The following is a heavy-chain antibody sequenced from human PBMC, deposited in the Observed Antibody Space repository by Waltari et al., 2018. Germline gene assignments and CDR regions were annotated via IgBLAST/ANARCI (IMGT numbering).Heavy chain of an antibody. CDR3: ARALLGLTNRLDV. J-gene: IGHJ6*02. V-gene: IGHV7-4-1*02. D-gene: IGHD4-17*01. CDR1: VYTFTAYT. CDR2: INTKNGHP. Sequence: QVQPVQSRSALTEPGASVMVPCRTSVYTFTAYTINWVRQAPGQGLEWMGWINTKNGHPTYVQGFTGRFVFSLDTSVSTTYLQITGLKAEDTAVYFCARALLGLTNRLDVWGQGTTVTISS.